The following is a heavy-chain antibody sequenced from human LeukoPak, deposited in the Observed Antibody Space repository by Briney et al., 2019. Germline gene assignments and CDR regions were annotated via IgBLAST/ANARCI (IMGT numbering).Heavy chain of an antibody. CDR2: IKYDGREK. CDR1: GFPFSSRW. Sequence: PGGSLRLSCTSSGFPFSSRWMHWVRQVPGKGPEWVANIKYDGREKYYVDSVKGRFSISGDNAKNSLYLQMNSLRADDTAVYYCTADSGWFFAWWGQGTLVTVSS. CDR3: TADSGWFFAW. D-gene: IGHD6-19*01. V-gene: IGHV3-7*03. J-gene: IGHJ4*02.